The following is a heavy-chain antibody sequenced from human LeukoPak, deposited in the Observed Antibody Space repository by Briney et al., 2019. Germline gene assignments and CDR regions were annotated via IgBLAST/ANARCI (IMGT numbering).Heavy chain of an antibody. CDR2: ISGSGGST. CDR3: AKDGSYYSESYYFDY. CDR1: GFTFSSYA. D-gene: IGHD1-26*01. J-gene: IGHJ4*02. V-gene: IGHV3-23*01. Sequence: GGSLRLSCAASGFTFSSYAMSWVRQAPGKGLEWVSAISGSGGSTYYADSVKGRFTISRDNSKNTLYLQMNSLGAEDTAVYYCAKDGSYYSESYYFDYWGQGTLVTVSS.